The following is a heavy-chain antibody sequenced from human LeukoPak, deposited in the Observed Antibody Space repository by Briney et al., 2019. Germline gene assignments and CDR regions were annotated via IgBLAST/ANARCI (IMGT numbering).Heavy chain of an antibody. CDR2: ISGSGGSS. CDR1: GFTLSSYS. D-gene: IGHD3-10*01. V-gene: IGHV3-23*01. CDR3: AKVPPYYYGSGYEYYFDY. Sequence: GGSLRLSCAASGFTLSSYSMSWVRQAAGRGLEWVSGISGSGGSSYYADSVKGRFTISRDKSKKTLYLQMNSLRAEDTAVYYCAKVPPYYYGSGYEYYFDYWGQGTLVTVSS. J-gene: IGHJ4*02.